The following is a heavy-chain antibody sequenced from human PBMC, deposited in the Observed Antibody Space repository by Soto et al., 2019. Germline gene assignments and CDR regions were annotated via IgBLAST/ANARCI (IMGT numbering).Heavy chain of an antibody. D-gene: IGHD1-26*01. CDR3: ARGDRGAFDI. V-gene: IGHV3-74*01. CDR1: GFTFSYYW. CDR2: IHSDGSST. Sequence: EVQLVESGGGLVQPGESLRLSCAASGFTFSYYWMHWFRQAPGKGLVWVSRIHSDGSSTTYADSVKGRFTISRDHARNTVYLQMNSLRVEDTAVYYCARGDRGAFDIWGQGTVVTVSS. J-gene: IGHJ3*02.